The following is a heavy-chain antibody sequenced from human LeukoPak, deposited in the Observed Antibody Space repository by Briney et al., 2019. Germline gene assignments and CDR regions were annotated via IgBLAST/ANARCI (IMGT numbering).Heavy chain of an antibody. D-gene: IGHD3-10*01. CDR2: INHSGST. J-gene: IGHJ3*02. V-gene: IGHV4-34*01. Sequence: SETLSLTCDVYGGSFSDFYWSWIRQPPGKGLEWIGEINHSGSTNYNPSLKSRVSISVDTSNSQFSLRLRSVTAADTAVYYCARRIRGVNDAFDIWGQGTMVTVSS. CDR3: ARRIRGVNDAFDI. CDR1: GGSFSDFY.